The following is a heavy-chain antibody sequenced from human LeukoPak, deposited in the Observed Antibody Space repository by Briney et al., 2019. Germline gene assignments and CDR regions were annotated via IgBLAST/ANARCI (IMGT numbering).Heavy chain of an antibody. Sequence: SETLSLTCTVSGGSISSSSYYWGWIRQPPGKGLEWIGSIYYSGSTYYNPSLKSRVTISVDTSKNQFSLKLSSVTAADTAVYYCARGDDYGDALTFYFDYWGQGTLVTVSS. CDR3: ARGDDYGDALTFYFDY. V-gene: IGHV4-39*07. D-gene: IGHD4-17*01. CDR2: IYYSGST. J-gene: IGHJ4*02. CDR1: GGSISSSSYY.